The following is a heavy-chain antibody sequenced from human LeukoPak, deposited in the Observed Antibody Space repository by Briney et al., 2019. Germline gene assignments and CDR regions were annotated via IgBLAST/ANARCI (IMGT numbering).Heavy chain of an antibody. J-gene: IGHJ3*02. Sequence: GSLRLSCAASGFTFSSYGMHWVRQAPGKGLEWVAVISYDGSNKYYADSVKGRFTISRDNSKNTLYLQMNSLRAEDTAVYYCAKEGRVDAFDIWGQGTMVTVSS. CDR1: GFTFSSYG. CDR3: AKEGRVDAFDI. CDR2: ISYDGSNK. V-gene: IGHV3-30*18.